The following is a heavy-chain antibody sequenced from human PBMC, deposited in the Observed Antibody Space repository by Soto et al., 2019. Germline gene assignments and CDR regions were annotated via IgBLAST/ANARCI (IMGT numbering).Heavy chain of an antibody. CDR1: GFTFSNYA. CDR2: ISGSGAST. D-gene: IGHD2-2*01. CDR3: AKEYCASTSCNFDH. V-gene: IGHV3-23*01. Sequence: EVQLLESGGGLVQPGGSLRLSCAASGFTFSNYAMSWVRQAPGKGLEWVSAISGSGASTYYADSVKGRFTISRDNAKNTLYLQMNSLRAKDTAVYDCAKEYCASTSCNFDHWGQGTLVTVSS. J-gene: IGHJ4*02.